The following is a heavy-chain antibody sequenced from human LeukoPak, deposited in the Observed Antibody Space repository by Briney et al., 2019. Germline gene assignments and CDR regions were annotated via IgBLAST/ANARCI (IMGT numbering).Heavy chain of an antibody. J-gene: IGHJ4*02. CDR3: AREFEYRTSGAGY. Sequence: PGGSLRLSCAASGFTFSSYSMNWVRQAPGKGLEWVSSMSIISGLIYYADSVKGRFTISRDNAKNSLHLQMNSLTVEDTAIYSCAREFEYRTSGAGYWGQGTLVTVSS. CDR1: GFTFSSYS. CDR2: MSIISGLI. D-gene: IGHD6-6*01. V-gene: IGHV3-21*01.